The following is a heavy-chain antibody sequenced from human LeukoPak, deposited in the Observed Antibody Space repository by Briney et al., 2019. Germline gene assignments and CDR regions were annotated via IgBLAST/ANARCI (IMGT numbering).Heavy chain of an antibody. D-gene: IGHD3-3*01. CDR2: IYTSGST. CDR1: GDTISSFY. Sequence: ASETLSLTCTVSGDTISSFYWSWIRQPAGKGLEWIGRIYTSGSTNYNPSLKSRVTMSVDTSKNQFSLKLSSVTAADTAVYYCARQVDLRSGYYYADYYYGMDVWGQGTTVTVSS. J-gene: IGHJ6*02. V-gene: IGHV4-4*07. CDR3: ARQVDLRSGYYYADYYYGMDV.